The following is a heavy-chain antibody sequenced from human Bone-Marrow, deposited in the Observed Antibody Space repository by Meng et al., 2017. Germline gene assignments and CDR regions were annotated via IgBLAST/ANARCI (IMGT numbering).Heavy chain of an antibody. V-gene: IGHV3-48*03. CDR3: ASNVVVTAIDALDI. J-gene: IGHJ3*02. CDR1: GFTFSSYE. CDR2: ISSSGSTI. D-gene: IGHD2-21*02. Sequence: GESLKISCAASGFTFSSYEMNWVRQAPGKGLEWVSYISSSGSTIYYADSVKGRFTISRDNAKNSLYLQMNSLRAEDTAVYYCASNVVVTAIDALDIWGQGTMVTVSS.